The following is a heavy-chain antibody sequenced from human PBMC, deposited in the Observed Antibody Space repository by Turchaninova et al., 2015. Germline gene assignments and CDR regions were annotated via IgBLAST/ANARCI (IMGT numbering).Heavy chain of an antibody. V-gene: IGHV4-30-4*01. Sequence: QVLLPESGTGLVQPSQTLSLTCTAPGVPFTSGTSSWDWLRQSLAKGLEWLGYIFFNGSDYYSPSFRSRVVMSVDTSKNQFSLKLNAVTAADTAVYYCVRDRVDSLLADAFDIWGRGTLVTVSS. CDR2: IFFNGSD. D-gene: IGHD5-12*01. J-gene: IGHJ3*02. CDR3: VRDRVDSLLADAFDI. CDR1: GVPFTSGTSS.